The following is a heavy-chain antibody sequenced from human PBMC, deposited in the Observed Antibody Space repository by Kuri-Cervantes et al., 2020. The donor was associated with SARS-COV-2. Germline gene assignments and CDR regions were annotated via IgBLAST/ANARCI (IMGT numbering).Heavy chain of an antibody. V-gene: IGHV3-30*02. CDR2: IRYDGSDK. J-gene: IGHJ5*02. D-gene: IGHD2-2*01. CDR1: GFTFSTYG. CDR3: ARDLSDSSTPPHDP. Sequence: GESLKISCAASGFTFSTYGMHWVRQAPGKGLEWVAFIRYDGSDKYYGDSVKGRFTISRDNSKNTLYLQMNSLRAEDTALYYCARDLSDSSTPPHDPWGQGTLVTVSS.